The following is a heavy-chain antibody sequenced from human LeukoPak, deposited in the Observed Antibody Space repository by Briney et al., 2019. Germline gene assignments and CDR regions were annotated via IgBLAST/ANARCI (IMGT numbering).Heavy chain of an antibody. CDR1: GLDLSGYW. V-gene: IGHV3-74*01. J-gene: IGHJ4*02. CDR3: ACDRYYHPDY. D-gene: IGHD2-21*01. CDR2: INSDGSSA. Sequence: GGSLRLSCAASGLDLSGYWMHWVRQAPGKGPVWVSRINSDGSSATYANSVQGRFIISRDNAKKTLYLQMSSLRAEDTAVYYCACDRYYHPDYWGQGTLVTVSS.